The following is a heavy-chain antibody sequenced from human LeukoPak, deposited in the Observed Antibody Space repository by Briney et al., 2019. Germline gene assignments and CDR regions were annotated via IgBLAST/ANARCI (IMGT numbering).Heavy chain of an antibody. CDR1: GFTFSSYA. J-gene: IGHJ4*02. CDR2: VSYDGNYK. CDR3: ATTNHCSGGSCSSWSPDS. Sequence: PGGSLRLSCGASGFTFSSYAIHWVRQAPGKGLEWVAVVSYDGNYKYYLDSVKGRFTISRDNSKNTLNLQMNSLRPEDTALYYCATTNHCSGGSCSSWSPDSWGQGTLVIVSS. V-gene: IGHV3-30-3*01. D-gene: IGHD2-15*01.